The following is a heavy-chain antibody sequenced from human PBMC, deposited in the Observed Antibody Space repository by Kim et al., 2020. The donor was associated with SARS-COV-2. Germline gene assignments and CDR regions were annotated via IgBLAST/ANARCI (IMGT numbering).Heavy chain of an antibody. J-gene: IGHJ4*02. Sequence: SETLSLTCTVSGGSISNYYWSWIRQPPGKGLEWIGYISSSGTTNYNPSLKSRVTISVDTSENQFSLKLSSVTAADTALYYCARHSSREYSAYDLSHWGQGTLVTVSS. D-gene: IGHD5-12*01. CDR2: ISSSGTT. CDR1: GGSISNYY. CDR3: ARHSSREYSAYDLSH. V-gene: IGHV4-59*08.